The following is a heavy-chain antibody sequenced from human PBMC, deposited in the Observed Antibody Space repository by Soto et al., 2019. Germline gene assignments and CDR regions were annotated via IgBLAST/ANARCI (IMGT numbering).Heavy chain of an antibody. D-gene: IGHD6-6*01. CDR2: ISWNSGSI. CDR3: AKDIAARNDAFDI. Sequence: GGSLRLSCAASGFTFDDYAMHWVRQAPGKGLEWVSGISWNSGSIGYVDSVKGRFTISRDNAKNSLYLQMNSLRAEDTALYYCAKDIAARNDAFDIGGQGTMVNVSS. CDR1: GFTFDDYA. V-gene: IGHV3-9*01. J-gene: IGHJ3*02.